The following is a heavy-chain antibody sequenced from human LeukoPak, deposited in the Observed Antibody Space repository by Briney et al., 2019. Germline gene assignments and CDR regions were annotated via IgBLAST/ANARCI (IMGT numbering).Heavy chain of an antibody. D-gene: IGHD4-17*01. V-gene: IGHV1-18*01. CDR3: ARRGGKNYGDYVVYYYYMDV. CDR1: GYTFTSYG. CDR2: ISAYNGNT. J-gene: IGHJ6*03. Sequence: ASVKVSCKASGYTFTSYGISWVRQAPGQGLEWMGWISAYNGNTNYAQKIQGRVTMTTDTPTSTAYMELRSLRSDDTAVYYCARRGGKNYGDYVVYYYYMDVWGKGTTVTVSS.